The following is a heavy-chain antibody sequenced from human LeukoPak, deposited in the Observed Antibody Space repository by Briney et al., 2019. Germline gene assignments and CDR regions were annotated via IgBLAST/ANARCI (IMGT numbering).Heavy chain of an antibody. V-gene: IGHV3-21*01. CDR2: ISPSSSYI. D-gene: IGHD6-13*01. CDR1: GFTFSSYS. J-gene: IGHJ3*02. Sequence: PGGSLRLSCAASGFTFSSYSMNWVRQAPGRGLEWVSSISPSSSYIYYADSVKGQFTISRDNAKNPLYLQMNSLRAEGTAVYYCARDRYSTSLDAFDIWGQGTMVTVSS. CDR3: ARDRYSTSLDAFDI.